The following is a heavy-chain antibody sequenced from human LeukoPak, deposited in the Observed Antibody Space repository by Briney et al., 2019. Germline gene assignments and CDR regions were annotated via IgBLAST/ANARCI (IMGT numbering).Heavy chain of an antibody. D-gene: IGHD3-22*01. CDR2: INWNGGST. CDR3: ARDDGGYYDSSGYGDY. CDR1: GFTFDDYG. V-gene: IGHV3-20*04. J-gene: IGHJ4*02. Sequence: TGGSLRLSCAASGFTFDDYGMSWVRQAPGKGLEWVSGINWNGGSTGYADSVKGRFTTSRDNAKNSLYLQMNSLRAEDTALYYCARDDGGYYDSSGYGDYWGQGTLVTVSS.